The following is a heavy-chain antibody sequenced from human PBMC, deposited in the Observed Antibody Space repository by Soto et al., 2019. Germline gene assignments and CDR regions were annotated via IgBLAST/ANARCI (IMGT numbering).Heavy chain of an antibody. CDR3: ARELASVVAASVGGMDV. J-gene: IGHJ6*02. D-gene: IGHD2-15*01. Sequence: SETLSLTCTVSGGSISSGGYYWSWIRQHPGKGLEWIGYIYYSGSTYYNPSLKSRVTISVDTSKNQFSLKLSSVTAADTAVYYCARELASVVAASVGGMDVWGQGTTVTVSS. CDR2: IYYSGST. CDR1: GGSISSGGYY. V-gene: IGHV4-31*03.